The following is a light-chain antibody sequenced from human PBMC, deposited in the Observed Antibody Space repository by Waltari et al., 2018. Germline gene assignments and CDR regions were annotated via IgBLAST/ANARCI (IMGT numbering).Light chain of an antibody. J-gene: IGLJ1*01. CDR2: EVS. Sequence: QSALTQPAFVSGSPGQSITISCTGTHSSLGSFNFFSCYQQHPNKVPNLVLYEVSNRPSGVSNSFSGSKSGNTAFLTISGLQAEDEAEYYCSSYTKSTTQVFGTGTKVTVL. CDR3: SSYTKSTTQV. CDR1: HSSLGSFNF. V-gene: IGLV2-14*01.